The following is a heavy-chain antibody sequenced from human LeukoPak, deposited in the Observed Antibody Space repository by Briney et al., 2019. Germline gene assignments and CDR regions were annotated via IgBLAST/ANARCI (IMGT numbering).Heavy chain of an antibody. CDR3: ARDDYGHYRGHYYYYGMDV. CDR1: GYXFTSYY. D-gene: IGHD4-17*01. J-gene: IGHJ6*02. V-gene: IGHV1-46*01. CDR2: INPTGGST. Sequence: VASVKVSCKASGYXFTSYYMHWVRQAPGQRLEGMGLINPTGGSTSYSQTFQSRVTITRDASTSTVYMELRNLRSDATAVYYCARDDYGHYRGHYYYYGMDVWGQGTTVTVSS.